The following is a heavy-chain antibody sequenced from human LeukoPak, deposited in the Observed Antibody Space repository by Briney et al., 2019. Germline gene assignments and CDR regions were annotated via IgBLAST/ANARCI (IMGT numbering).Heavy chain of an antibody. CDR3: ARVYSSSWYAFSYYYGMDV. D-gene: IGHD6-13*01. CDR2: ISSSGSTI. CDR1: GFTFSSYE. V-gene: IGHV3-48*03. Sequence: GGSLRLSCAASGFTFSSYEMNWVRQAPGKGLEWVSYISSSGSTIYYADSVKGRFTISRDNAKNSLYLQMNSLRAGDTAVYYCARVYSSSWYAFSYYYGMDVWGQGTTVTVS. J-gene: IGHJ6*02.